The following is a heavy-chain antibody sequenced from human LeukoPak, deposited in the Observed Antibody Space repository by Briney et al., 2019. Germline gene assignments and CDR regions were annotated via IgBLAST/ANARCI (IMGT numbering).Heavy chain of an antibody. V-gene: IGHV1-69*13. D-gene: IGHD5-24*01. CDR3: ARDRVEMATTTGAYNWFDP. Sequence: SVKVSCKASGGTFSSYAISWVRQAPGQGLEWMGGIIPIFGTANYAQKFQGRVTITADESTSTAYMELSSLRSEDTAVYYCARDRVEMATTTGAYNWFDPWGQGTLVTVSS. J-gene: IGHJ5*02. CDR1: GGTFSSYA. CDR2: IIPIFGTA.